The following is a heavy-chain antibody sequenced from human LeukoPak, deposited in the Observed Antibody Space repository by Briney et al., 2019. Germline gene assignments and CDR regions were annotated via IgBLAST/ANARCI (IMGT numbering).Heavy chain of an antibody. Sequence: SQTLSLTCTVSGGSISSGSYYWRWLRQPAGKGLEWIGRIYTSGSTNYNPSLKSRVTISVDTSRNQFSLKLSSVTAADTAVYYFARDIVVVVAATNWFDPWGQGTLVTVSS. V-gene: IGHV4-61*02. CDR3: ARDIVVVVAATNWFDP. CDR1: GGSISSGSYY. CDR2: IYTSGST. D-gene: IGHD2-15*01. J-gene: IGHJ5*02.